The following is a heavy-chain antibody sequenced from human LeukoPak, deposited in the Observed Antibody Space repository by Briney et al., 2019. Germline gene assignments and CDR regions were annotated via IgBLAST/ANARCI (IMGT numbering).Heavy chain of an antibody. J-gene: IGHJ1*01. V-gene: IGHV1-69*13. CDR1: GGTFSSYA. CDR3: ARGYYDFWSGYHTLGYFQH. CDR2: IIPIFGTA. Sequence: SVKVSCKASGGTFSSYAISWVRQAPGQGLEWMGGIIPIFGTANYAQKFQGRVTITADESTSTAYMELSSLRSEDTAVYYCARGYYDFWSGYHTLGYFQHWGQGTLVTVSS. D-gene: IGHD3-3*01.